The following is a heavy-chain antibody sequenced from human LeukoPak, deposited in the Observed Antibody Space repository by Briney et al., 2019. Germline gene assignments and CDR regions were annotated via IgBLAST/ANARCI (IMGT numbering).Heavy chain of an antibody. Sequence: PGGSLRLSCAASGFTVSSNYMNWVRQAPGKGLEWVSVLYSGGSTHYADSVKGRFTISRDNSKNTLYLQMNSLRADDTAVYYCVLLVPSGYFDYWGQGTLVTVSS. CDR1: GFTVSSNY. V-gene: IGHV3-66*02. D-gene: IGHD2-2*01. J-gene: IGHJ4*02. CDR2: LYSGGST. CDR3: VLLVPSGYFDY.